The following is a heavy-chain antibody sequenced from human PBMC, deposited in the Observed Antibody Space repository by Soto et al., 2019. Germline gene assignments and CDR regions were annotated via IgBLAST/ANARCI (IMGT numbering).Heavy chain of an antibody. V-gene: IGHV4-31*03. CDR2: IYYSGST. D-gene: IGHD6-13*01. Sequence: SETLSLTCTVSGGSISSGGYYWSWIRQHPGKGLEWIGYIYYSGSTYYNPSLKSRVTISVDTSKNQFSLKLSSVTAADTAVYYCARRYGTVFDFWGQGTLVTVSS. J-gene: IGHJ4*02. CDR1: GGSISSGGYY. CDR3: ARRYGTVFDF.